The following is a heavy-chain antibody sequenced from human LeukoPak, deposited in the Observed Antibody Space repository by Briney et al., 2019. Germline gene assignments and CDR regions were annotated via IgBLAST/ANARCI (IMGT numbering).Heavy chain of an antibody. D-gene: IGHD2-8*02. Sequence: SETLSLTCTVSGASITSYYWSWLRQPPGKGLEWIGYIYYSGSTNYNPSLKSRVTISVDTSKNQFSLKLSSVTAADTAVYYCARATTAYCTGGICPNFDYWGQGALVTVSS. CDR1: GASITSYY. J-gene: IGHJ4*02. V-gene: IGHV4-59*01. CDR2: IYYSGST. CDR3: ARATTAYCTGGICPNFDY.